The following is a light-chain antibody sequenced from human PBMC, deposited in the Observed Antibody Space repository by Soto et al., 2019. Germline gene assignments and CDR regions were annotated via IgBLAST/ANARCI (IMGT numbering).Light chain of an antibody. CDR3: CSYAGSVL. J-gene: IGLJ2*01. Sequence: QSALTQPASVSGSPGQSITISCTGTSSDVGNYNYVSWYQQHPAKAPKLMIFEVSNRPSGISSRFSGSKSGNTASLTISGLQAEDEADYYCCSYAGSVLFGGGTKLTVL. V-gene: IGLV2-23*02. CDR1: SSDVGNYNY. CDR2: EVS.